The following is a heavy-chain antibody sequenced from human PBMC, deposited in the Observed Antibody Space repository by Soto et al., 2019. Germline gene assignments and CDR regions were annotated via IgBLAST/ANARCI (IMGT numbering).Heavy chain of an antibody. D-gene: IGHD6-13*01. CDR2: ISVSGGST. Sequence: GGSLRLSCAASGFTFRNYAMNWVRQAPGKGLEWVSGISVSGGSTYYADSVKGRFTVSRDNAQNSLYLQMTSLRAEDTAVYYCARGTYRSKADFDYWGQGTLVTVSS. CDR1: GFTFRNYA. V-gene: IGHV3-23*01. J-gene: IGHJ4*02. CDR3: ARGTYRSKADFDY.